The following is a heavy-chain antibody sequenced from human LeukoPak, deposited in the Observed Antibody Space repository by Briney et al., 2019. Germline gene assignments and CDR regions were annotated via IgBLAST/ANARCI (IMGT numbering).Heavy chain of an antibody. V-gene: IGHV3-21*01. CDR1: GFTFSSYS. CDR2: ISSSSSYI. Sequence: PGGSLRLSCAASGFTFSSYSMNWVRQAPGKGLEWVSSISSSSSYIYYADSVKGRFTISRDNAKNSLYLQMNSLRAEDTAVYYCARGAEVSGYPVFQHWGQGALVTVSS. D-gene: IGHD3-22*01. CDR3: ARGAEVSGYPVFQH. J-gene: IGHJ4*02.